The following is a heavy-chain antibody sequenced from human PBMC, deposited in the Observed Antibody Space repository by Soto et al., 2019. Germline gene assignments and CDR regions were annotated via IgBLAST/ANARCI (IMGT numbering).Heavy chain of an antibody. D-gene: IGHD6-13*01. V-gene: IGHV1-3*01. Sequence: GASVXVAFKAYVYTFTSYAMQLLLQAPGQRLDWMGWINAGNGNTKYSQKFQGRVTITRETYASTAYMELSSLRSEDKAVYYCARSRPRGEAAVWCFEPWGQGTLVTV. CDR3: ARSRPRGEAAVWCFEP. CDR2: INAGNGNT. J-gene: IGHJ5*02. CDR1: VYTFTSYA.